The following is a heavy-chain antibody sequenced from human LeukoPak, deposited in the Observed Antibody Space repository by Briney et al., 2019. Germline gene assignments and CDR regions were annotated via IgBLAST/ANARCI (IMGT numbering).Heavy chain of an antibody. CDR1: GFTFSNYW. CDR3: AREILAPGKTHDY. V-gene: IGHV3-74*01. CDR2: INDDGSAT. J-gene: IGHJ4*02. Sequence: PAGSLRLSCAASGFTFSNYWMHWVRQVPGKGLVWVSRINDDGSATFYADSVKGRFTISRDNAKNTLFLQINSLRAEVTAVYYCAREILAPGKTHDYWGQGTLVTVSS.